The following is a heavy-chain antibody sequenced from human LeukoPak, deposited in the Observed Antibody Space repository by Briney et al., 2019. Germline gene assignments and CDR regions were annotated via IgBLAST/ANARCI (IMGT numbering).Heavy chain of an antibody. CDR1: GYTFTSYA. CDR3: ARDRPLSFYGWFDP. J-gene: IGHJ5*02. CDR2: INAGNGNT. V-gene: IGHV1-3*01. Sequence: ASGKVSCKASGYTFTSYAMHWVRQAPGQRLEWMGWINAGNGNTKYSQKFQGRVTITRDTSASTAYMELSSLRSEDTAVYYCARDRPLSFYGWFDPWGQGTLVTVSS. D-gene: IGHD3-10*01.